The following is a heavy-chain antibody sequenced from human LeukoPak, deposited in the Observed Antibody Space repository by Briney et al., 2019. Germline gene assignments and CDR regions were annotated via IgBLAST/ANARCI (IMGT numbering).Heavy chain of an antibody. CDR1: GFTFDDYG. CDR2: INWNGGNT. D-gene: IGHD1-26*01. J-gene: IGHJ4*02. CDR3: AATYSGNWEFDY. Sequence: GESLRLSCTASGFTFDDYGLSWVRQAPGKGLEWVSGINWNGGNTGSADSVKGRFTISRDNAKNSLYLQMNSLRAEDTALYYCAATYSGNWEFDYWGQGTLVTVSS. V-gene: IGHV3-20*04.